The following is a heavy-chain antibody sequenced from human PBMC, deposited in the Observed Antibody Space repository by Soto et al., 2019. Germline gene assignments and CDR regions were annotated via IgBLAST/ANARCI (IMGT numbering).Heavy chain of an antibody. J-gene: IGHJ5*02. V-gene: IGHV1-69*08. Sequence: QVQLVQSGAEVKKPGSSVKVSCKASGGTFSSYTISWVREAPGQGLEWMGRIIPILGIANYAQKFQGRVTITADKSTSTAYMELSSLRSEDTAVYYCARDRANRRGSYGLTWGQGTLVTVSS. D-gene: IGHD1-26*01. CDR1: GGTFSSYT. CDR3: ARDRANRRGSYGLT. CDR2: IIPILGIA.